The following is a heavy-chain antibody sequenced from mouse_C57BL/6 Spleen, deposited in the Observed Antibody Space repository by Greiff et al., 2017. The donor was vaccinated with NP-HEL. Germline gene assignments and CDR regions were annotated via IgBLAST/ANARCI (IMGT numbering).Heavy chain of an antibody. CDR1: GFTFSSYA. Sequence: EVMLVESGGGLVKPGGSLKLSCAASGFTFSSYAMSWVRQTPEKRLEWVATISDGGSYTYYPDNVKGRFTISRDNAKNNLYLQMSHLKSEDTAMYYCAREDYSSYYFDYWGQGTTLTVSS. CDR3: AREDYSSYYFDY. D-gene: IGHD2-5*01. V-gene: IGHV5-4*01. J-gene: IGHJ2*01. CDR2: ISDGGSYT.